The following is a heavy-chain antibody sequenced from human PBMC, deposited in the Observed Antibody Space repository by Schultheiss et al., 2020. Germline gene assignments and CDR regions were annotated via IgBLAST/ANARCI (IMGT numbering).Heavy chain of an antibody. CDR3: TRSHIVATIWGDACDI. Sequence: GGSLRLSCAASGFTFSSYDMHWVRQATGKGLEWVSGIGTAGDTYYPGSVKGRFTISRDNSKNTMSLQMNSLSPEDTAVYYCTRSHIVATIWGDACDIWGQGTMVNVSS. CDR2: IGTAGDT. D-gene: IGHD5-12*01. V-gene: IGHV3-13*01. J-gene: IGHJ3*02. CDR1: GFTFSSYD.